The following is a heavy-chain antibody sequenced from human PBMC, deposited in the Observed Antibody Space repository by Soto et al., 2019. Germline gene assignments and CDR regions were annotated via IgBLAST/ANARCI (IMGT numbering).Heavy chain of an antibody. V-gene: IGHV1-69*02. CDR3: ARVRGDILTGYYYYYYYGMDV. Sequence: SVKVSCKASGGTCSIYTISWVRQAPGQGLEWMGRIIPILGIANYAQKFQGRVTITADKSTSTAYMELSSLRSEDTAVYYCARVRGDILTGYYYYYYYGMDVWGQGTTVTVSS. CDR2: IIPILGIA. D-gene: IGHD3-9*01. CDR1: GGTCSIYT. J-gene: IGHJ6*02.